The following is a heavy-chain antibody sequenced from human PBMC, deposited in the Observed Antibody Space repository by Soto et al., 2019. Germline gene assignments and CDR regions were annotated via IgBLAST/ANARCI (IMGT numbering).Heavy chain of an antibody. CDR1: GYTFTSYG. Sequence: QVQLVQSGAEVKKPGASVKVSCKASGYTFTSYGISWVRQAPGQGLEWMGWISAYNGNTNYAQKLQGRVTMTTDTSTSTAYMELRSLRSDDTAVYYCARARLGYCSGGSCYSYFDYWGQGTLVTVSS. V-gene: IGHV1-18*01. D-gene: IGHD2-15*01. CDR2: ISAYNGNT. CDR3: ARARLGYCSGGSCYSYFDY. J-gene: IGHJ4*02.